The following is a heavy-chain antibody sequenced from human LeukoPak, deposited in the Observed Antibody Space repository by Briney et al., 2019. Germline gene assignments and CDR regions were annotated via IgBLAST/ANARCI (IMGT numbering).Heavy chain of an antibody. CDR2: ISAYNGNT. D-gene: IGHD2-15*01. CDR3: ARDSAHCSGGSCYDDAFDI. J-gene: IGHJ3*02. V-gene: IGHV1-18*01. Sequence: ASVKVSCKASGYTFTSYGISWARQAPGQGLEWMGWISAYNGNTNYAQKLQGRVTMTTDTSTSTAYMGLRSLRSDDTAVYYCARDSAHCSGGSCYDDAFDIWGQGTMVTVSS. CDR1: GYTFTSYG.